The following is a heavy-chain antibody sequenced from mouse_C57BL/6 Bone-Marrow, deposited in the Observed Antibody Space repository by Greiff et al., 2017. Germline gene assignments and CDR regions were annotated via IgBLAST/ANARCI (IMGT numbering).Heavy chain of an antibody. CDR3: ASASYSAWVAY. CDR1: GYTFTSYW. J-gene: IGHJ3*01. CDR2: IDPSDSET. V-gene: IGHV1-52*01. D-gene: IGHD1-1*01. Sequence: QVQLQQPGAELVRPGSSVKLSCKASGYTFTSYWMHWVKQRPIQGLEWIGNIDPSDSETHYNQKFKDKATLTVDKSSSTAYMQLSSLTSEDSAVYFCASASYSAWVAYWGQGTLVTVSA.